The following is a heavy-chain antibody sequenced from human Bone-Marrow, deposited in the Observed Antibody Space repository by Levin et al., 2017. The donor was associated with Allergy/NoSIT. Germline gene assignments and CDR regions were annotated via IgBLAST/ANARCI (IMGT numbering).Heavy chain of an antibody. CDR3: ARGGLAVPSTIDY. J-gene: IGHJ4*02. CDR1: GFSIRSGYF. D-gene: IGHD6-19*01. Sequence: SQTLSLTCTVSGFSIRSGYFWGWIRQPPGKGLEWIGSIYHSGSTYYNPSLKSRVAISVDTSKNQFSLKLSSVTAAGTAVYYCARGGLAVPSTIDYWGQGALVTVSS. V-gene: IGHV4-38-2*02. CDR2: IYHSGST.